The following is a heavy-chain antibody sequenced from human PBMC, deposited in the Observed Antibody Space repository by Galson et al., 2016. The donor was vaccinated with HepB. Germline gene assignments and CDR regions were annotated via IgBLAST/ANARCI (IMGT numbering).Heavy chain of an antibody. D-gene: IGHD1-26*01. CDR2: VNPSGSS. J-gene: IGHJ4*02. V-gene: IGHV4-4*02. Sequence: SETLSLTCAVSGASISSSYWWSWLRQSPGKGLEWIGEVNPSGSSNSNPSLKSRVTISVDKSQNQFSLNLRSVTAADTAVYYCARESGWSAKAYYSDSWGQGTPVPLSS. CDR3: ARESGWSAKAYYSDS. CDR1: GASISSSYW.